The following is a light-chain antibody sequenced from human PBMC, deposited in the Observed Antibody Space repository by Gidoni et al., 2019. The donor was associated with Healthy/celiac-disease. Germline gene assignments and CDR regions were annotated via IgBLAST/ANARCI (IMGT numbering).Light chain of an antibody. V-gene: IGKV1-39*01. J-gene: IGKJ2*01. CDR3: KQSYSTPRT. CDR1: QSISSY. Sequence: DIQMTQSPSSLSASIVDRVTITCRASQSISSYLNWYQQKPGKAPKLLIYAASSLQSGVPSRFSGSGSGTDFTLTISRLQPEDFATYYCKQSYSTPRTFGQGTKLEIK. CDR2: AAS.